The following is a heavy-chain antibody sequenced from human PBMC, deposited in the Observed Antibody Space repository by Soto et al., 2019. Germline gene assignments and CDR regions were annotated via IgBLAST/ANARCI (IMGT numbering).Heavy chain of an antibody. J-gene: IGHJ4*02. Sequence: VPLVQSGAEVKKPGASVRVSCKASGYTFTSYGISWVRQAPGQGLEWMGWISAYNGNTNYAQSLQGRVTMTTDTSTTTAYMELRNLNSDDTAVYYCARVSPSSRAAEPWGQGTLVTVS. D-gene: IGHD6-13*01. V-gene: IGHV1-18*01. CDR2: ISAYNGNT. CDR1: GYTFTSYG. CDR3: ARVSPSSRAAEP.